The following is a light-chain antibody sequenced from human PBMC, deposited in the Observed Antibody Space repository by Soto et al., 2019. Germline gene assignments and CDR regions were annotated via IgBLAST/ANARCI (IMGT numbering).Light chain of an antibody. CDR1: QSMNNW. CDR2: DAS. V-gene: IGKV1-5*01. CDR3: QQYCTYPWT. Sequence: DIQMTQSPSTLSASVGDRVTITCRASQSMNNWLAWYQQKPGKAPKLLIYDASSLESGVPSRFSGSGSGTEFTLTISSLQPDDFATYYCQQYCTYPWTFGQGTKVEIK. J-gene: IGKJ1*01.